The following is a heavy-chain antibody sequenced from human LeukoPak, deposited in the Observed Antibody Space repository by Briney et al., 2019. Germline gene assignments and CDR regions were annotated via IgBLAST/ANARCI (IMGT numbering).Heavy chain of an antibody. Sequence: ASVKVSCKVSGYTLTELSMHWVRQPPGKGLEWMGGFDPEDGETIYAQKFQGRVTMTRDTSISTVYMELSGLRSEDTAVYYCARDIYSGYPYWGQGTLVTVSS. CDR3: ARDIYSGYPY. CDR1: GYTLTELS. CDR2: FDPEDGET. J-gene: IGHJ4*02. V-gene: IGHV1-24*01. D-gene: IGHD3-22*01.